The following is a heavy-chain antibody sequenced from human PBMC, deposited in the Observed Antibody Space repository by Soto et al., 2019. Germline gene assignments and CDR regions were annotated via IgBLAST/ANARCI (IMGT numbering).Heavy chain of an antibody. CDR3: ARGPKLTDFGDRGYYGMDV. CDR2: INPSGGGT. D-gene: IGHD4-17*01. Sequence: QVHLVQSGAEVKKPGASVTFPCKASGYTFSNYYMHWVRQAPGQGLEWVGIINPSGGGTTYAQNFQGRVTVTXDXPTSTVYMELNSLRSEDTAVYYCARGPKLTDFGDRGYYGMDVWGHGTTVTVSS. CDR1: GYTFSNYY. V-gene: IGHV1-46*01. J-gene: IGHJ6*02.